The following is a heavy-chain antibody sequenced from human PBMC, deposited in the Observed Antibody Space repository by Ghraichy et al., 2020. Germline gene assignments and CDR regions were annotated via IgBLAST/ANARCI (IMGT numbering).Heavy chain of an antibody. Sequence: LSLTCAASGFTFNRYAMSWVRQAPGKGLEWVSAISGSGGITYYADSVKGRFTISRDNSKNTLYLQMNSLRAEDTAVYYCAKDWYCTSTSCYAGYYYYGMDVWGQGTMVTVSS. V-gene: IGHV3-23*01. J-gene: IGHJ6*02. CDR3: AKDWYCTSTSCYAGYYYYGMDV. CDR1: GFTFNRYA. D-gene: IGHD2-2*01. CDR2: ISGSGGIT.